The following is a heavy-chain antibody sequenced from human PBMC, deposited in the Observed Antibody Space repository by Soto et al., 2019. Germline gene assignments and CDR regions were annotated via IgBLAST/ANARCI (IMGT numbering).Heavy chain of an antibody. D-gene: IGHD3-22*01. J-gene: IGHJ4*02. CDR3: ARMNYYDTSGYPFDY. CDR1: GGSFSGYY. CDR2: INHSGST. V-gene: IGHV4-34*01. Sequence: SETLSLTCAVYGGSFSGYYWTWIRQPPGTGLEWIGEINHSGSTNYNPSLKSRVTISVDTSKNQFSLKLNSVTAADTAVYYCARMNYYDTSGYPFDYWGQGMMVT.